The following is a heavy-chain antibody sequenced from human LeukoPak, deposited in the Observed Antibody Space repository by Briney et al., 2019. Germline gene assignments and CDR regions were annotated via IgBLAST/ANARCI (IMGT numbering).Heavy chain of an antibody. Sequence: PSETLSLTCIVSGGSIRSNSYCWGWIRQPPGKGLEWIGNIYYSGSTYYNPSLKSRVIISVDTSQNQFSLKLSSVTAADTAVYYCARQEGLSGSYPDYYSMDVWGRGTTVTVSS. CDR3: ARQEGLSGSYPDYYSMDV. J-gene: IGHJ6*02. CDR2: IYYSGST. CDR1: GGSIRSNSYC. D-gene: IGHD1-26*01. V-gene: IGHV4-39*01.